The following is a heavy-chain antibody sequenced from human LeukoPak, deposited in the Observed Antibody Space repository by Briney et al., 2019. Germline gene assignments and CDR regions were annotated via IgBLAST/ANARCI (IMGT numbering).Heavy chain of an antibody. J-gene: IGHJ6*02. CDR1: GFTFSDYY. Sequence: GGSLRLSCAASGFTFSDYYMSWIRQAPGKGLEWVSYISSSGSHTNYADSVKGRFTISRDNAKNSLSLQVNSLRADDTAVYYCARVGYYYGIEVWGQGTTVTVSS. D-gene: IGHD3-3*01. CDR3: ARVGYYYGIEV. V-gene: IGHV3-11*06. CDR2: ISSSGSHT.